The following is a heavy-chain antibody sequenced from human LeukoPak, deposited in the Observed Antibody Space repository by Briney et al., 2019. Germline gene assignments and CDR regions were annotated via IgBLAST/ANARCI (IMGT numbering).Heavy chain of an antibody. CDR1: EFTFSSYA. V-gene: IGHV3-30-3*01. CDR2: ISYDGSNK. Sequence: PGRSLRLSCAASEFTFSSYAMHWVRQAPGKGLEWVAVISYDGSNKYYADSVKGRFTISRDNSKNTLYLQMNSLRAEDTAVYYCARVQGGGAFDIWGQGTMVTVSS. D-gene: IGHD2-15*01. J-gene: IGHJ3*02. CDR3: ARVQGGGAFDI.